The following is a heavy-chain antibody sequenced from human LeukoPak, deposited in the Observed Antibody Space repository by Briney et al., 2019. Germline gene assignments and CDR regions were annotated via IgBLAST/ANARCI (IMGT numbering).Heavy chain of an antibody. CDR2: MNPNSGNT. D-gene: IGHD4-17*01. V-gene: IGHV1-8*02. CDR3: ARGITVTTYYYYYMDV. J-gene: IGHJ6*03. Sequence: ASVKVSCKASGYTFTGYYMHWVRQAPGQGLEWMGWMNPNSGNTGYAQKFQGRVTMTRNTSISTAYMELSSLRSEDTAVYYCARGITVTTYYYYYMDVWGKGTTVTISS. CDR1: GYTFTGYY.